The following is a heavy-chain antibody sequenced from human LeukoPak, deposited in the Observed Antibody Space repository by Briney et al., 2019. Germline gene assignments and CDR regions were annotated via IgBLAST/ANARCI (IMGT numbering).Heavy chain of an antibody. Sequence: SETLSLTCTVSGAALSTYFWSWSRQSPGKGLEWIGYIYSSGSTKYNPSLKSRVTISVDASKNQFALTLRSLTAADTAVYYCARDFWSGSVGFDPWGQGTLVTVSS. CDR2: IYSSGST. J-gene: IGHJ5*02. CDR1: GAALSTYF. D-gene: IGHD3-3*01. CDR3: ARDFWSGSVGFDP. V-gene: IGHV4-59*01.